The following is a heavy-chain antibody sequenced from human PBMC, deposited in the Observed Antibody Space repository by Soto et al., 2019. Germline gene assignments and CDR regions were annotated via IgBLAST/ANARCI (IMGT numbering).Heavy chain of an antibody. CDR3: ARDQFLDAFDI. CDR1: GFIFSSYS. V-gene: IGHV3-30-3*01. J-gene: IGHJ3*02. D-gene: IGHD2-21*01. Sequence: QVQLVESGGGVVQPGRSLRLSCAASGFIFSSYSMHWVRQAPGKGLEWVAIISNDGSNKDYVDSVKGRFTISRDSSNNTLSLQMNSLRAEDMAVYYCARDQFLDAFDIWGQGTMVTVSS. CDR2: ISNDGSNK.